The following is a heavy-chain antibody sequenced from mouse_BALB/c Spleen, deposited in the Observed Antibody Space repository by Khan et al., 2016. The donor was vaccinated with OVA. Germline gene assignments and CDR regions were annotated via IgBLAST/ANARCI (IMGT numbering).Heavy chain of an antibody. CDR1: GFTFSDFY. J-gene: IGHJ3*01. V-gene: IGHV5-12*02. CDR2: ITSGGGST. Sequence: EVELVESGGGLVQPGGYLKPSCATSGFTFSDFYMCWVRQTPEKRLEWVAYITSGGGSTYYPDTGKGRFPISRANVKNTLYLQMSRLTSEVLAIYYCARRGDVYSWFTYWGQGTLVTVSA. CDR3: ARRGDVYSWFTY. D-gene: IGHD1-1*01.